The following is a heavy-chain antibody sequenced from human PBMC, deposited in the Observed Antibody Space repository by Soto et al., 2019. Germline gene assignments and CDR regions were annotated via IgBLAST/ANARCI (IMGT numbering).Heavy chain of an antibody. CDR2: ISANGQGI. J-gene: IGHJ4*02. Sequence: GGSQRLSCTASGFTFTYYAFSWVRQAPGKGLEWVSAISANGQGIYYADSVRGRFTISRDNSKNTVFLHMDSLRAEDTAVYYCAKDRDYPRDQFHYWGQGTLVTVSS. CDR1: GFTFTYYA. CDR3: AKDRDYPRDQFHY. V-gene: IGHV3-23*01. D-gene: IGHD2-2*01.